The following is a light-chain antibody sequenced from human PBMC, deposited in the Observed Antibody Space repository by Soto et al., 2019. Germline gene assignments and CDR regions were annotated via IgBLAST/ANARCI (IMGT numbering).Light chain of an antibody. V-gene: IGKV3-20*01. CDR2: GAS. Sequence: EIVLTQSPGALSAAAGETVSLSCRASEASNNKFVAWDQQRAGQVPRLLMYGASIRASGAPDRISGRRAGTGFILNIARVEPEDSAVYFCQRYHLTPFTFGGGTQV. J-gene: IGKJ4*01. CDR1: EASNNKF. CDR3: QRYHLTPFT.